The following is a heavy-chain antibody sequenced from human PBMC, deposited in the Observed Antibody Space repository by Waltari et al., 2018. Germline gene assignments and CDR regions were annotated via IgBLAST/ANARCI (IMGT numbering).Heavy chain of an antibody. CDR1: GGSISSGSYY. J-gene: IGHJ2*01. CDR2: ISGSGGST. D-gene: IGHD4-17*01. Sequence: VQLQESGPGLVKPSQTLSLTCTVSGGSISSGSYYWSWIRQPAGKGLEWVPAISGSGGSTSYADSVKGRFTISRDNSKNTLYLQMNSLRAEDTAVYYCAKKRTTVTKGYWYFDLWGRGTLVTVSS. V-gene: IGHV3-23*01. CDR3: AKKRTTVTKGYWYFDL.